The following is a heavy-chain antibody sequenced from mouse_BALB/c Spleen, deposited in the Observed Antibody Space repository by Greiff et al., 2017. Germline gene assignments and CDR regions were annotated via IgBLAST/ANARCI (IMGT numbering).Heavy chain of an antibody. CDR1: GFTFSSYG. CDR3: ARDYYGSSSYWYFDV. Sequence: EVKLVESGGDLVKPGGSLKLSCAASGFTFSSYGMSWVRQTPDKRLEWVATISSGGSYTYYPDSVKGRFTISRDNAKNTLYLQMSSLKSEDTAMYYCARDYYGSSSYWYFDVWGAGTTVTVSS. CDR2: ISSGGSYT. D-gene: IGHD1-1*01. J-gene: IGHJ1*01. V-gene: IGHV5-6*01.